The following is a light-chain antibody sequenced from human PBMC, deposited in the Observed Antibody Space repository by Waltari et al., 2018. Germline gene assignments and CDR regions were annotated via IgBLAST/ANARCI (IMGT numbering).Light chain of an antibody. CDR1: ALPKQY. CDR2: KDI. J-gene: IGLJ3*02. CDR3: QASDDTGTYGV. V-gene: IGLV3-25*03. Sequence: SYELTQPPSVSVPPGQTARITCSGDALPKQYVYWYQQKPGQAHVVVIYKDIERPSEIPERFSGSTSVTIVTLTISGVQAEDEADYYCQASDDTGTYGVFGGGTKLTVL.